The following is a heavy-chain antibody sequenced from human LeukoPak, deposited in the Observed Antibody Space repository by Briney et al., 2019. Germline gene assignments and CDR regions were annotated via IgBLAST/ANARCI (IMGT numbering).Heavy chain of an antibody. V-gene: IGHV5-51*01. CDR2: IYPDDSDT. Sequence: GESLKISCKSSGYSFPTYWIGWVRQMPGKGLEWLGIIYPDDSDTRYSPSFQGQVTLSADKSIRTAYLQWSSLKASDTAIYYCARQGDGDNFFDYWGQGTPVTVSS. D-gene: IGHD5-24*01. CDR3: ARQGDGDNFFDY. J-gene: IGHJ4*02. CDR1: GYSFPTYW.